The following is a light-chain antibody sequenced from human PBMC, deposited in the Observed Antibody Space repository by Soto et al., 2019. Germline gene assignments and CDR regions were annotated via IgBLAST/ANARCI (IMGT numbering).Light chain of an antibody. CDR2: AAS. Sequence: IQMTQSPSSLSASVGDRVTLTCRASQSISSYLNWYQQKPGKAPKLLIYAASNLQTGVPSRFSGSGSGTDFTLTISSLQPEDFATYYCLQDYNYPRTFGQGTKVDIK. J-gene: IGKJ1*01. CDR3: LQDYNYPRT. CDR1: QSISSY. V-gene: IGKV1-6*01.